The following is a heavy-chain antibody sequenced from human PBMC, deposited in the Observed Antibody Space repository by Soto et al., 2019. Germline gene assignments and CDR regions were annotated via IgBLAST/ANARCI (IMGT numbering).Heavy chain of an antibody. Sequence: QVQLVDSGGGVVQPGRSLRLSYAASGFTFSSYAMHWVRQAPGKGLEWVAVISYDGSNKYYADSVKGRFTISRDNSKNSLYLQMISLRAEDTAVYYCARDPIDYGGTAGSYYYYYGMDVWGQGTTVTVSS. J-gene: IGHJ6*02. CDR3: ARDPIDYGGTAGSYYYYYGMDV. CDR2: ISYDGSNK. V-gene: IGHV3-30-3*01. D-gene: IGHD4-17*01. CDR1: GFTFSSYA.